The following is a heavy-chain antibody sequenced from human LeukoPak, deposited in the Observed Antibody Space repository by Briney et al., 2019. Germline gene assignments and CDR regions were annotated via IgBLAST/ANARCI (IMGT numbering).Heavy chain of an antibody. J-gene: IGHJ6*03. CDR1: GGSININTYY. CDR2: IYYSGST. CDR3: ARSPEYYYMDV. Sequence: SETLSLTCTVSGGSININTYYWGWIRQPPGKGLEWIGSIYYSGSTYYNPSLKSRVTISVDTSKNQFSLKLSSVTAADTAVYYCARSPEYYYMDVWGKGTTVTISS. V-gene: IGHV4-39*07.